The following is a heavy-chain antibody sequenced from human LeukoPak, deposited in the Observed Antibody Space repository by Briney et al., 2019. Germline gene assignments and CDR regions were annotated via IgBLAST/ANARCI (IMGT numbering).Heavy chain of an antibody. D-gene: IGHD3-16*02. J-gene: IGHJ4*02. CDR3: ARAPGGYDYVWGSYRYAPFDY. V-gene: IGHV4-39*01. CDR2: IYYSGST. CDR1: GGSISSSSYY. Sequence: SETLSLTCTVSGGSISSSSYYWGWIRQPPGKGLEWIGSIYYSGSTYYNPSLKSRVTISVDTSKDQFSLKLSSVTAADTAVYYCARAPGGYDYVWGSYRYAPFDYWGQGTLVTVSS.